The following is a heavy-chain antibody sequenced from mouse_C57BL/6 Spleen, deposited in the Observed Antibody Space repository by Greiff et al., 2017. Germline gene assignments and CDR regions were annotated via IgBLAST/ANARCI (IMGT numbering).Heavy chain of an antibody. V-gene: IGHV5-4*03. D-gene: IGHD1-1*01. CDR1: GFTFSSYA. CDR2: ISDGGSYT. J-gene: IGHJ2*01. CDR3: ARYYYGSSYVLQYYFGY. Sequence: EVKLMESGGGLVKPGGSLKLSCAASGFTFSSYAMSWVRQTPEKRLEWVATISDGGSYTYYPDNVKGRFTISRDNAKNNLYLQMGHLKSEDTAMYDCARYYYGSSYVLQYYFGYWGQGTTLTVAS.